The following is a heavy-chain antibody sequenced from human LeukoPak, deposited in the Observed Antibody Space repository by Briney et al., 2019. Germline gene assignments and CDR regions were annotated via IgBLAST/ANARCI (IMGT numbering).Heavy chain of an antibody. CDR3: AKVFDYGDYVVYYYGMDV. D-gene: IGHD4-17*01. CDR1: GFTFSSYG. V-gene: IGHV3-30*18. J-gene: IGHJ6*02. CDR2: ISYDGRNK. Sequence: RSLRLSCAASGFTFSSYGMHWVRQAPGKGLEWVAVISYDGRNKNCADSVKGRFTISRDNSKNTLYLQMNSLRAEDTGVYYCAKVFDYGDYVVYYYGMDVWGQGTTVTVSS.